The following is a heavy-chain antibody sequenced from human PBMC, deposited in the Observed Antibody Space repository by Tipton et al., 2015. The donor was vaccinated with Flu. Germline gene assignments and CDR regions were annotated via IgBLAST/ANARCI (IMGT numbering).Heavy chain of an antibody. D-gene: IGHD3-10*01. CDR2: IFYSGGT. CDR1: GDSLSIGDYF. J-gene: IGHJ5*02. Sequence: TLSLTCTVSGDSLSIGDYFWSWIRQPPGNGLEWIGYIFYSGGTYYNPSLKSRVTISVDTSKNQVSLRLTSVTAADTAVYYCARGNRGREWFDPWVQGTLVTVSS. CDR3: ARGNRGREWFDP. V-gene: IGHV4-31*03.